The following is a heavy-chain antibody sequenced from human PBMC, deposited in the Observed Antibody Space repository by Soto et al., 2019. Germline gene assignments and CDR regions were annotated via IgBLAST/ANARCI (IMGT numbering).Heavy chain of an antibody. J-gene: IGHJ4*02. V-gene: IGHV2-5*02. D-gene: IGHD3-10*01. CDR2: IYWDDDK. CDR1: GFSLTTSGMG. Sequence: QITLKESGPTLVKPTQPLTLTCTFSGFSLTTSGMGVGWIRQAPGKALEWLALIYWDDDKRYSPSLKSRLTITDDTSKTQLVLILTNMDPVDTATYYCVYSVRMIRGPGGYYFDYWGQGTLVTVSS. CDR3: VYSVRMIRGPGGYYFDY.